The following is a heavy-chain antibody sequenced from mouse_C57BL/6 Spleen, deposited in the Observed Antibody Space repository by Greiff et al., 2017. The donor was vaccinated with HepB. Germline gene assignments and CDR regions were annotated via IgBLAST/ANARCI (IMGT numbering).Heavy chain of an antibody. V-gene: IGHV1-80*01. CDR1: GYAFSSYW. J-gene: IGHJ2*01. CDR3: ARELLFDY. CDR2: IYPGDGDT. Sequence: VKLMESGAEPVKPGASVKISCKASGYAFSSYWMNWVKQRPGKGLEWIGQIYPGDGDTNYNGKFKGKATLTADKSSSTAYMQLSSLTSEDSAVYFCARELLFDYWGQGTTLTVSS. D-gene: IGHD2-1*01.